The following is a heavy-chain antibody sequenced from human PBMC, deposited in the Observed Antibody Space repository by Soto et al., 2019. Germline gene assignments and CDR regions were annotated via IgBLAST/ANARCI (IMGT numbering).Heavy chain of an antibody. CDR3: ARGGRTKPWDY. CDR2: ISYDGSNK. Sequence: GGSLRLSCAASGFTFSSYAMHWVRQAPGKGLEWVAVISYDGSNKYYADSVKGRFTISRDNSKNTLYMQTNSLRADDTAVYYCARGGRTKPWDYWGQGTLVTVSS. J-gene: IGHJ4*02. CDR1: GFTFSSYA. V-gene: IGHV3-30-3*01.